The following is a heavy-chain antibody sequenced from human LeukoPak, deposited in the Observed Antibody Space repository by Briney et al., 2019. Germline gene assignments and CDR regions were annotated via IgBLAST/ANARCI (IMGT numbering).Heavy chain of an antibody. CDR3: ARLGGSLDYYYYGMDV. D-gene: IGHD3-3*01. V-gene: IGHV5-51*01. CDR2: IYPGDSDT. J-gene: IGHJ6*02. Sequence: GESLKISCKGSGYSFTSYWIGWVRQMPGKGLEWMGIIYPGDSDTRYNPSFQGQVTISADKSISTAYLQWSSLKASDTAMYYCARLGGSLDYYYYGMDVWGQGTTVTVSS. CDR1: GYSFTSYW.